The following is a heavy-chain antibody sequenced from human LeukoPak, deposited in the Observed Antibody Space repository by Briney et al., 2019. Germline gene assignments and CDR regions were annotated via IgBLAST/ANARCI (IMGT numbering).Heavy chain of an antibody. CDR3: ARDRPFYDILTGYYTSDY. CDR2: ISAYNGNA. CDR1: GYTFTSYG. Sequence: ASVGVSCKASGYTFTSYGISWVRQAPGQGLEWMGWISAYNGNANYAQKLQGRVTMTTDTSTSTAYMELRSLRSDDTAVYYCARDRPFYDILTGYYTSDYWGQGTLVTVSS. D-gene: IGHD3-9*01. J-gene: IGHJ4*02. V-gene: IGHV1-18*01.